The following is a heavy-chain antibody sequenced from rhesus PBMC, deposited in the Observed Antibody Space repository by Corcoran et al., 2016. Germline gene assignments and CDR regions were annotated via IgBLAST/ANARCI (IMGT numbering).Heavy chain of an antibody. Sequence: QVHLQESGPGLVKPSQTLALTCAVSRDSISGGSVMQNVWSWFRQSPGKGREWIGRFPGSGGNSVYHPALESRATISIVTSENRFSLILNSVTAADTAVYFCARDYCFGAGCSGGRDRFDVWGPGVLVTVSS. V-gene: IGHV4-173*01. CDR3: ARDYCFGAGCSGGRDRFDV. J-gene: IGHJ5-1*01. D-gene: IGHD2-15*01. CDR1: RDSISGGSVMQNV. CDR2: FPGSGGNS.